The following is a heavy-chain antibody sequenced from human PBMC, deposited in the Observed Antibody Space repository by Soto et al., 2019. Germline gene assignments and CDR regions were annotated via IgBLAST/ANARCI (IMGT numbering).Heavy chain of an antibody. V-gene: IGHV3-21*01. J-gene: IGHJ6*02. CDR3: ASRSTSPYYYYGMDV. CDR1: GFTFSSYS. D-gene: IGHD2-2*01. Sequence: EVQLVESGGGLVKPGGSLRLSCAASGFTFSSYSMNWVRQAPGKGLEWVSSISSSSSYIYYADSVKGRFTISRDNAKNSLYLQMNGLRAEDTAVYYCASRSTSPYYYYGMDVWGQGTTVTVSS. CDR2: ISSSSSYI.